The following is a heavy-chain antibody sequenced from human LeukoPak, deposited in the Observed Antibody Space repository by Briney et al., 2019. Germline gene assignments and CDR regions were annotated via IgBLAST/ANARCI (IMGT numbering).Heavy chain of an antibody. CDR3: ARDRKIWTQYYFVY. CDR1: GGTVCSYA. J-gene: IGHJ4*02. Sequence: ASVKVSCKASGGTVCSYAICWVRQAPRQGLEWMGGIIPIFGTANYAQELQGRVTITAEESTSTAYVQLRSLRPDDTAVYYCARDRKIWTQYYFVYWGERDLVTVSS. CDR2: IIPIFGTA. V-gene: IGHV1-69*01. D-gene: IGHD1-1*01.